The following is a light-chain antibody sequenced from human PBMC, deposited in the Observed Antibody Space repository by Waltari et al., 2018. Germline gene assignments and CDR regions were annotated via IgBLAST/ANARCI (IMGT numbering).Light chain of an antibody. Sequence: QSVLTQPPSVSAAPGQRVTISSSGGSSNIGNNYVSWYRQFPGTAPKLLIYENGERPSGIPGRFSGSKSGTSATLDITGLQAGDEADYYCGTWDSSLSGAVFGGGTHLTVL. CDR2: ENG. J-gene: IGLJ7*01. CDR1: SSNIGNNY. V-gene: IGLV1-51*02. CDR3: GTWDSSLSGAV.